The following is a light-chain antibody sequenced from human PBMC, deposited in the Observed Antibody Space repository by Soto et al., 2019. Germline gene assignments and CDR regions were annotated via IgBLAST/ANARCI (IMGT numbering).Light chain of an antibody. V-gene: IGKV1-39*01. CDR2: AAS. Sequence: DIQMTQSPSSLSASAGDRVTITCRAGQSIVSSLNWYQQKPGEAPKLLIYAASTLQSGVPSRFSGSGAGTDFTLTISSLQPEDFATYYCQRSYTTPLTFGGGTKVEIK. CDR3: QRSYTTPLT. J-gene: IGKJ4*01. CDR1: QSIVSS.